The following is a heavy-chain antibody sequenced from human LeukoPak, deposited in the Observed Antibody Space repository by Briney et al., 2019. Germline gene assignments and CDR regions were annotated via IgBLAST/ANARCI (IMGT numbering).Heavy chain of an antibody. CDR1: EYTFANYY. D-gene: IGHD4-17*01. V-gene: IGHV1-46*01. Sequence: ASVKVSCKASEYTFANYYIHWVRQAPGQGLEWMGIINPSGGSTSYAQKFQGRVTMTRDTSTSTVYMELSSLRSEDTAVYYCARDSGGTTGREYFDYWGQGTLVTVSS. CDR3: ARDSGGTTGREYFDY. CDR2: INPSGGST. J-gene: IGHJ4*02.